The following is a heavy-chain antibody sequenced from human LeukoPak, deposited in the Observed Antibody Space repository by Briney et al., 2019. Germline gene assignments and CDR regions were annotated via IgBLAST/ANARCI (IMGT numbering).Heavy chain of an antibody. CDR2: ISYDGSNK. J-gene: IGHJ3*02. Sequence: PGRSLRLSCAASGFTFSSYGMHWVRQAPGKGLEWVAVISYDGSNKYYADSMKGRFTISRDNSKNTLYLQMNSLRAEDTAVYYCARSYSSGLGAFDIWGQGTMVTVSS. V-gene: IGHV3-30*03. CDR3: ARSYSSGLGAFDI. D-gene: IGHD6-19*01. CDR1: GFTFSSYG.